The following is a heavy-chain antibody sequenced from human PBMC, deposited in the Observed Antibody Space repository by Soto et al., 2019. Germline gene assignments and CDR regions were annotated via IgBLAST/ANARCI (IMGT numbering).Heavy chain of an antibody. CDR1: GGTFSSYT. V-gene: IGHV1-69*13. CDR2: IIPIFGTA. CDR3: ARDNRAYYDSSGYPYV. Sequence: ASVKVSSKASGGTFSSYTISWVRQAPGQGLEWMGRIIPIFGTANYAQKFQGRVTITADESTSTAYMELSSLRSEDTAVYYCARDNRAYYDSSGYPYVWGQGTLVTVSS. D-gene: IGHD3-22*01. J-gene: IGHJ4*02.